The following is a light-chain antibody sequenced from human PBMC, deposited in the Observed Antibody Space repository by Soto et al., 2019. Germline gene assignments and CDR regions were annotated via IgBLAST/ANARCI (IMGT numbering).Light chain of an antibody. J-gene: IGKJ3*01. Sequence: EIVMTQSPATLSLSPGERATLSCRASQSVNSNLAWYQQKPGQAPRLLIYAASTRATGIPARFSRSGSGTEFTLTISSLQSEDFALYYCQQYNIWPPIFTFGPGTKVDIK. CDR1: QSVNSN. CDR3: QQYNIWPPIFT. CDR2: AAS. V-gene: IGKV3-15*01.